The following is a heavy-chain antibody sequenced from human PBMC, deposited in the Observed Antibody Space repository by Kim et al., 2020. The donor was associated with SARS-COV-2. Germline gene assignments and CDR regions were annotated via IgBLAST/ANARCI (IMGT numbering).Heavy chain of an antibody. Sequence: SETLSLTCTVSGGSISSSSYYWGWIRQSPGKGLEWIGSIYYSGSTYYNPSLKSRVTISVDTSKNQFSLKLSSVTAADTAVFYCARHLYASGSYYRQYYFDYWGQGTLVTVSS. J-gene: IGHJ4*02. CDR3: ARHLYASGSYYRQYYFDY. CDR1: GGSISSSSYY. CDR2: IYYSGST. D-gene: IGHD3-10*01. V-gene: IGHV4-39*01.